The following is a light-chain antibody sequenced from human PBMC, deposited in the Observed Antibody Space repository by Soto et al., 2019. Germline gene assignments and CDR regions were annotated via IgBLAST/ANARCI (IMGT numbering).Light chain of an antibody. J-gene: IGLJ2*01. CDR2: EVS. Sequence: QSALTQPASVSGSPGQSITISCAGTSSDVGDYKYVSWYQQHPGKAPKLIIYEVSNRPSGISNRFSGSKSGTSASLAISGLRSEDEADYYCAAWDDSLSGVVFGGGTKLTVL. V-gene: IGLV2-14*01. CDR1: SSDVGDYKY. CDR3: AAWDDSLSGVV.